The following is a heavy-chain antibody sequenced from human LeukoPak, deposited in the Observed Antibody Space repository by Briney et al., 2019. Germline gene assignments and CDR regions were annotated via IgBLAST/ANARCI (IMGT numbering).Heavy chain of an antibody. CDR2: IKSKTDGGTT. CDR1: GFTFSNAW. D-gene: IGHD7-27*01. CDR3: ARDPPNSGYALDV. J-gene: IGHJ3*01. Sequence: PGGSLRLSCAASGFTFSNAWMSWVRQAPGKGLEWVGRIKSKTDGGTTDYAAPVKGRFTISRDDSKNTLYLQMNSLRVEDTAVYYCARDPPNSGYALDVWGQGTMVTVSS. V-gene: IGHV3-15*01.